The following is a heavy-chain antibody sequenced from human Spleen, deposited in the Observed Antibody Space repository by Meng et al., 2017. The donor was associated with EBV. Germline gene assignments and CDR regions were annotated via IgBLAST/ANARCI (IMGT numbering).Heavy chain of an antibody. CDR1: GGSISTSNW. CDR3: ASDGISRYFDN. V-gene: IGHV4-4*02. J-gene: IGHJ4*02. D-gene: IGHD1-1*01. CDR2: VFRTGDT. Sequence: QLEGSGPGPVKPSGTLSLICTVPGGSISTSNWWSWVRQSPEKGLEWIGEVFRTGDTNYNPSLKSRVTILIDKSKNQFSLKLNSVTAADTAIYFCASDGISRYFDNWGPGTLVTVSS.